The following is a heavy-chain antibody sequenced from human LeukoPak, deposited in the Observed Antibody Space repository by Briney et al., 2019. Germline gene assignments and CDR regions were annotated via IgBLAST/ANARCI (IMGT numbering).Heavy chain of an antibody. V-gene: IGHV3-7*01. CDR2: INEDGSKK. CDR3: ARAGDGTAARDY. J-gene: IGHJ4*02. Sequence: QPGGSLRLSCAASGFTFRTYWMSWVRQAPGKWLEWVANINEDGSKKYYVDSVKGRFAISRDDAKNSVYLQLNSLRAEDTAVYYCARAGDGTAARDYWGQGTLVTVSS. CDR1: GFTFRTYW. D-gene: IGHD2-15*01.